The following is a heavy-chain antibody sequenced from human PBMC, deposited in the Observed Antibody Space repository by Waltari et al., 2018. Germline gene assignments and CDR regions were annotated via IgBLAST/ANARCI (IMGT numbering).Heavy chain of an antibody. Sequence: EVQLVESGGGLVQPGGSLRLSCAASGFTFNTFWMSWVRQAPGKGLEWVASIKEDGSEKYYVDSVKGRITISRDNGKNSLYLQMNSLRVEDTAVHYCARGRFAFDIWGQGTMVTVSS. J-gene: IGHJ3*02. CDR2: IKEDGSEK. CDR3: ARGRFAFDI. CDR1: GFTFNTFW. V-gene: IGHV3-7*01.